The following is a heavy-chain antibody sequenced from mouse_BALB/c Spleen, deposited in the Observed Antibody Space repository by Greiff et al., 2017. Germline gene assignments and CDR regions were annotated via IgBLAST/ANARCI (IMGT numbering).Heavy chain of an antibody. J-gene: IGHJ4*01. CDR2: ISSGSSTI. V-gene: IGHV5-17*02. Sequence: EVKLVESGGGLVQPGGSRKLSCAASGFTFSSFGMHWVRQAPEMGLEWVAYISSGSSTIYYADTVKGRFTISRDNPKNTLFLQMTSLRSEDTAMYYCARSPYGNYGYAMDYWGQGTSVTVSS. D-gene: IGHD2-10*02. CDR3: ARSPYGNYGYAMDY. CDR1: GFTFSSFG.